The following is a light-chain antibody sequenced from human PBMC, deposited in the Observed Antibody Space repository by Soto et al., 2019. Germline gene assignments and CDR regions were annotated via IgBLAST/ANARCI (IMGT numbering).Light chain of an antibody. CDR2: GAS. V-gene: IGKV3-15*01. Sequence: EIVMTQSPATLSVSPGERATLSCRASQSVSSNLAWYQQKPGQAHRLLIYGASTRATGIPARFSGSGSGTEFTLTISSLQSEDFAVYYCQQYNNRPRTFGQGTKVEIK. CDR1: QSVSSN. CDR3: QQYNNRPRT. J-gene: IGKJ1*01.